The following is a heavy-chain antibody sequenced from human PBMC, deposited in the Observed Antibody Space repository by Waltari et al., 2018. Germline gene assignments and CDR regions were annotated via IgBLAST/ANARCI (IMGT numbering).Heavy chain of an antibody. CDR2: INSDGSSI. V-gene: IGHV3-74*03. Sequence: AASVLTFSTYWMQWVRQAPGKGLVWVSRINSDGSSITYADFVKGRFSMSRDKAKNTLYLQMDSLRAEDTAVYYCVLPDRSSWAHFDYWGQGTLVTVSS. CDR3: VLPDRSSWAHFDY. CDR1: VLTFSTYW. D-gene: IGHD6-13*01. J-gene: IGHJ4*02.